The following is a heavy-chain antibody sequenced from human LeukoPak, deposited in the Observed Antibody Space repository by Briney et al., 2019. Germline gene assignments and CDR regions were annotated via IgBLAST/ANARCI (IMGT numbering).Heavy chain of an antibody. CDR3: ARGLLRYFDWLLDHDAFDI. Sequence: PSETLSLTCTVSGGSISSGSYYWSWIRQPAGKGLEWIGRIYTSGSTNYNPSLKSRVTISVDTSKNQFSLKLSSVTAADTAVYYCARGLLRYFDWLLDHDAFDIWGQGTMVTVSS. D-gene: IGHD3-9*01. CDR1: GGSISSGSYY. J-gene: IGHJ3*02. CDR2: IYTSGST. V-gene: IGHV4-61*02.